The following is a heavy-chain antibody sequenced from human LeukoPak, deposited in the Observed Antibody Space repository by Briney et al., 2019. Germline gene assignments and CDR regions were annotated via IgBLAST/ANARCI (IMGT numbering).Heavy chain of an antibody. CDR3: ARPIKDGYNYFDY. Sequence: GGSLEIPGQGSGSSFTSYWIGGGRQLPGKGLEGMGIIYPGDSDTRYSPSFHGQVTISADKSISTAYLQWSSLKASDTAMYYCARPIKDGYNYFDYWGQGTLVTVSS. CDR1: GSSFTSYW. D-gene: IGHD5-24*01. V-gene: IGHV5-51*01. CDR2: IYPGDSDT. J-gene: IGHJ4*02.